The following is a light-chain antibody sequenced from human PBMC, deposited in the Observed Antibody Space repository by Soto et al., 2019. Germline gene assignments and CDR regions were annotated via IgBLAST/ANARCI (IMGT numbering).Light chain of an antibody. CDR1: SSDVGAYNH. CDR2: EVN. V-gene: IGLV2-14*01. CDR3: SSYTSSSTLWV. Sequence: SALTQPASVSGSPRQSITISCTGTSSDVGAYNHVSWYRQHPGEAPKLMIYEVNNRPSGVSNRFSGSKSGNTASLTISGLQAEDEADYYCSSYTSSSTLWVFGGGTKVTVL. J-gene: IGLJ3*02.